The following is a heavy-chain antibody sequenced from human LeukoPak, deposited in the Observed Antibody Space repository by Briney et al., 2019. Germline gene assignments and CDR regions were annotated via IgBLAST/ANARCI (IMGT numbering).Heavy chain of an antibody. D-gene: IGHD1-14*01. Sequence: SETLSLTCAVYGGSFSGYYWSWIRQPPGKGLEWIGEINHSGSTNYNPSLKSRVTISVDTSKNQFSLKLSSVTAADTAIYYCARGRYRFDPWGQGILVTVSS. J-gene: IGHJ5*02. CDR2: INHSGST. CDR3: ARGRYRFDP. CDR1: GGSFSGYY. V-gene: IGHV4-34*01.